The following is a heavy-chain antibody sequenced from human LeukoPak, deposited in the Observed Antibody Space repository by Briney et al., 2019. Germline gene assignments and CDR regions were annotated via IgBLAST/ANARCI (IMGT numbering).Heavy chain of an antibody. J-gene: IGHJ4*02. CDR3: ARWGDIVVVPAATAISHYFDY. V-gene: IGHV1-46*01. Sequence: ASEKVSCKASGYTFTSYYMHWVRQAPGQGLEWMGIINPSGGSTSYAQKFQGRVTMTRDMSTSTVYMELSSLRSEDTAVYYCARWGDIVVVPAATAISHYFDYWGQGTLVTVSS. CDR1: GYTFTSYY. CDR2: INPSGGST. D-gene: IGHD2-2*01.